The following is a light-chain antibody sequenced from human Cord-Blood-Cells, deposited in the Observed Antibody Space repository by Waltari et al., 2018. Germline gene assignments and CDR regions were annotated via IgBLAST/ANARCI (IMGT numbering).Light chain of an antibody. Sequence: SSVLPQPPPVSVAPAKTARLTCGVNNIGRKRLHWYQQKPGQAPVLVIYYDSDRPPGIPERFSGSNSGNTATLTISRVEAGDEADYYCQVWDSSSDHVVFGGGTKLTVL. CDR3: QVWDSSSDHVV. CDR2: YDS. CDR1: NIGRKR. V-gene: IGLV3-21*04. J-gene: IGLJ2*01.